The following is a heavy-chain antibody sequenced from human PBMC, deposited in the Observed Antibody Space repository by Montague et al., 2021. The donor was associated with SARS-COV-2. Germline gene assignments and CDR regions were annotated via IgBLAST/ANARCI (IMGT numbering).Heavy chain of an antibody. J-gene: IGHJ6*02. CDR3: AKGAAQTFYYNGMDV. V-gene: IGHV3-9*01. CDR2: ISWNSGYI. Sequence: SLRLSCAASGFTFGDYALHWVRQAPGKGLEWVSAISWNSGYIDYSRSLNVLFTISRDNDKNSLYLEMNSLSAEDTALYYCAKGAAQTFYYNGMDVWGQGTAVTVSS. D-gene: IGHD6-25*01. CDR1: GFTFGDYA.